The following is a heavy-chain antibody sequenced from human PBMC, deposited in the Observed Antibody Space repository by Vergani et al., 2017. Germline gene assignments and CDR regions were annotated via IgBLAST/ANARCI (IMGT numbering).Heavy chain of an antibody. Sequence: QVQLVQSGAAVKKPGASVKVSCKASGYTFTSYGISWVRQAPGQGLEWMGWISAYNGNTNYAQKLQGRVTMTTDTSTSTAYMELRSLRSDDTAVYYCARDNLGYCSSTSCYAFDYWGQGTLVTVSS. CDR3: ARDNLGYCSSTSCYAFDY. V-gene: IGHV1-18*01. CDR1: GYTFTSYG. CDR2: ISAYNGNT. D-gene: IGHD2-2*01. J-gene: IGHJ4*02.